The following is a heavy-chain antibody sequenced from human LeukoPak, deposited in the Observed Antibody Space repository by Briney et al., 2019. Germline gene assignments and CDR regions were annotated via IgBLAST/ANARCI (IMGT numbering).Heavy chain of an antibody. CDR3: ATVRGYYSPFDY. V-gene: IGHV1-46*01. CDR2: ISPSGGST. CDR1: GYTFTSNY. D-gene: IGHD3-22*01. Sequence: ASVKVSCKAFGYTFTSNYMHWVRQAPGQGPEWMGVISPSGGSTTYAQKFQGRVTLTRDMSTSTDYLELSSLRSEDTAVYYCATVRGYYSPFDYWGQGTLVTVSS. J-gene: IGHJ4*02.